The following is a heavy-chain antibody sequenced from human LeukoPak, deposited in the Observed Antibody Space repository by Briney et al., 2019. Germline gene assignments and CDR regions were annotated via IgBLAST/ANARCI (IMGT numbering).Heavy chain of an antibody. CDR2: IYPGDSDT. D-gene: IGHD4-17*01. V-gene: IGHV5-51*01. CDR1: GYSFTGYW. Sequence: GESLKISCKGSGYSFTGYWIGWVRQMPGKGLEWMGIIYPGDSDTRYGPSFQGQVTISADKSISTAYLQWSSLKASDTAMYYCARPANPVTTGIFDYWGQGTLVTVSS. J-gene: IGHJ4*02. CDR3: ARPANPVTTGIFDY.